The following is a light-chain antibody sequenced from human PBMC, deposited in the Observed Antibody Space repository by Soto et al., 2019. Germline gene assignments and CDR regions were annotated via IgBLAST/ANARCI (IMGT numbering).Light chain of an antibody. J-gene: IGLJ1*01. CDR1: GSDVGGYNY. CDR2: DVT. V-gene: IGLV2-11*01. CDR3: CSYAGTYPYV. Sequence: QPALTQPRSVSGSPGQSVTISCTGTGSDVGGYNYVSWNQEHPGKAPKLMIYDVTKRPSGVPDRFSGSKSGNTASLTISGLQAEDEADYYCCSYAGTYPYVFGTGTKVTVL.